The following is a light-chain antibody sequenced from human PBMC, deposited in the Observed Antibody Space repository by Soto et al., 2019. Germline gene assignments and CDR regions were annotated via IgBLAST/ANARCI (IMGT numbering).Light chain of an antibody. CDR3: QQSYNAPRT. Sequence: DIEMTQSPPSLSASVGDRVTITCQASQDIRNYLNWYQHKPGKAPRLLIHAASSLQSGVPSRFSGSGSGTDFTLTISSLQPEDFAIYYCQQSYNAPRTFGPGTKVDIK. V-gene: IGKV1-39*01. CDR1: QDIRNY. J-gene: IGKJ1*01. CDR2: AAS.